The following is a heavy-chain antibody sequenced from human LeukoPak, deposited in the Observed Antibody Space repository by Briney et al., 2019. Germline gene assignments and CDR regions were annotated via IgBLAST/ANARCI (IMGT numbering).Heavy chain of an antibody. D-gene: IGHD4-23*01. J-gene: IGHJ4*02. Sequence: SETLSLTCTVSGGSISSSSYYWGWIRQPPGKGLEWIGSIYYSGRTYYNPSLKMRVTISVDTSKNQSSLRLSSVTAADTAVYYCAANLMVVTPSHYWGQGTLVTVSS. CDR1: GGSISSSSYY. V-gene: IGHV4-39*01. CDR2: IYYSGRT. CDR3: AANLMVVTPSHY.